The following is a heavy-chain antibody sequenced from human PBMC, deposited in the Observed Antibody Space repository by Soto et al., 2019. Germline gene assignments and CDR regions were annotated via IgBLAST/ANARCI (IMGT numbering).Heavy chain of an antibody. V-gene: IGHV1-18*04. Sequence: QLPLVQSGAEVKNPGASVKVSCKASGFTFTGFGITWVRQAPGQGLEWMGWITASNGNTNYAQNLQGRVTMTTDTSTSTAYMELWRLRSDDTAVYYCARGYSYGSYWYFDLWGRGTLLTVSS. CDR2: ITASNGNT. CDR3: ARGYSYGSYWYFDL. CDR1: GFTFTGFG. J-gene: IGHJ2*01. D-gene: IGHD5-18*01.